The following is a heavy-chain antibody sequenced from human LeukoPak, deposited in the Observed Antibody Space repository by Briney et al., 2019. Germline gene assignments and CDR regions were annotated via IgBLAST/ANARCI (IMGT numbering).Heavy chain of an antibody. J-gene: IGHJ4*02. V-gene: IGHV1-2*02. CDR1: GYTFTDYY. D-gene: IGHD2-2*01. Sequence: GASVTVSCKASGYTFTDYYMHWVRQAPGQGFEWMGWINPNGGDTNYAQKFQGRVTMTRDTSISTAHMELSRLRSDDTAVYYCARANFLYCSSTTCLFDYWGQGTLVIVSS. CDR2: INPNGGDT. CDR3: ARANFLYCSSTTCLFDY.